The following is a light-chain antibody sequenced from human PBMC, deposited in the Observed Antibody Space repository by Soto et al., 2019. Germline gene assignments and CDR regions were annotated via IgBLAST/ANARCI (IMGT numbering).Light chain of an antibody. CDR2: AAS. CDR3: QQRSSSPPT. J-gene: IGKJ4*01. V-gene: IGKV3-11*01. CDR1: QRGSSS. Sequence: EIVLTQSPATLSLSPGERATLACRASQRGSSSLGGYQQKPGQAPRLLIHAASTRATGIPGRVSASGSGTDFTLTIRSLEPEDSAVYSCQQRSSSPPTFGGGTKVEIK.